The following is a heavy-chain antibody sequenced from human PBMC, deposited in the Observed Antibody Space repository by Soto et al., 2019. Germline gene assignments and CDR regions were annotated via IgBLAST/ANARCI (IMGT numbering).Heavy chain of an antibody. CDR3: ARDWIVGATTIWFDP. CDR2: IYTSGST. Sequence: SENLSLTCAGPGGSISTYYWSWIRQPAGKGLEWIGRIYTSGSTNYNPSLKSRVTMSVDTSKNQFSLKLSSVTAADTAVYYCARDWIVGATTIWFDPWGQGTLVSVSS. J-gene: IGHJ5*02. V-gene: IGHV4-4*07. CDR1: GGSISTYY. D-gene: IGHD1-26*01.